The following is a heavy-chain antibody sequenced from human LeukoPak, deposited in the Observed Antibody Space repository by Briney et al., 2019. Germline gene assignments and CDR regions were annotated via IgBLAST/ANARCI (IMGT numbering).Heavy chain of an antibody. Sequence: SETLSLTCAVYGVSFSGYYWSWIRQPPGKGLEWIGEINHSGSTNYNPSLKSRVTISVDTSKNQFSLKLSSVTAADTAVYYCARGPTDDSSGYYEAHWGQGTLVTVSS. V-gene: IGHV4-34*01. CDR2: INHSGST. CDR3: ARGPTDDSSGYYEAH. J-gene: IGHJ4*02. CDR1: GVSFSGYY. D-gene: IGHD3-22*01.